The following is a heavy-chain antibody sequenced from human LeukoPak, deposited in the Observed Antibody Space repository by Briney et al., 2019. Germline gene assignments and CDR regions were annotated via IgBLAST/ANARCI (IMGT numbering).Heavy chain of an antibody. D-gene: IGHD2-15*01. CDR1: GFTFSSYA. Sequence: GGSLRLSCAASGFTFSSYAMSWVRQAPGKGLEWVSAISGSGGSTYYADSVKGRFTISRDNSKNTLYLQMNSLRAEDTAVYYCAKAGAVVVVAAKYFDYWGQGTLVTVSS. CDR3: AKAGAVVVVAAKYFDY. CDR2: ISGSGGST. V-gene: IGHV3-23*01. J-gene: IGHJ4*02.